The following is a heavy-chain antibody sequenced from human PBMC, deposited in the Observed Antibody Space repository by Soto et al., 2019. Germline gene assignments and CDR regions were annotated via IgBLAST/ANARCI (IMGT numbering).Heavy chain of an antibody. V-gene: IGHV4-31*03. J-gene: IGHJ4*02. CDR1: GGSISSGGYY. CDR3: AREYFYSSGPWY. CDR2: IYYSGTT. Sequence: PSETLSLTCTVSGGSISSGGYYWTWIRQHPGKGLEWIGYIYYSGTTYYNPSLKSRLTISVDTSKNQFSLKLSSVTAADTAVYYCAREYFYSSGPWYWGQGTLVTVSS. D-gene: IGHD3-10*01.